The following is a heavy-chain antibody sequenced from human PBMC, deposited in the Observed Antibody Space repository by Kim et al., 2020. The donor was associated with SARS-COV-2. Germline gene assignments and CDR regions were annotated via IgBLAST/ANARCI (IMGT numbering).Heavy chain of an antibody. CDR1: GYTFNSYY. CDR3: ARDPNSYGSGSYNADAFDI. CDR2: INPSGGST. V-gene: IGHV1-46*02. Sequence: ASVKVSCKASGYTFNSYYMHWVRQAPGQGLEWMGIINPSGGSTSYAQKFQGRVTMTRDTSTSTVYMELSSLRSEDTAVYYCARDPNSYGSGSYNADAFDIWGHGTMVTVSS. D-gene: IGHD3-10*01. J-gene: IGHJ3*02.